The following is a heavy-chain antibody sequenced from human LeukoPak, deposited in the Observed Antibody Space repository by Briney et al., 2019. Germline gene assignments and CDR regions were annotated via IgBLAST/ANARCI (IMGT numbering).Heavy chain of an antibody. D-gene: IGHD6-6*01. J-gene: IGHJ3*02. CDR1: GYTFTGYY. V-gene: IGHV1-2*02. CDR2: IYPYSGDT. CDR3: ARDRNSGSSLDI. Sequence: GASVKVSCKASGYTFTGYYIHWVRQAPGQELEWMGWIYPYSGDTNYAQNFQGRVTMTRDTSISTAYMELSSLKSDDTAVYYCARDRNSGSSLDIWGQGTMLTVSS.